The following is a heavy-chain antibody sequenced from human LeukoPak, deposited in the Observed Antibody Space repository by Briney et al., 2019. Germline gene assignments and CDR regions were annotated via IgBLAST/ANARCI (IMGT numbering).Heavy chain of an antibody. D-gene: IGHD4-17*01. J-gene: IGHJ4*02. CDR3: ARNSHRHVTTFTFDY. CDR2: IYYSGNT. V-gene: IGHV4-59*08. Sequence: SETLSLTCTVSGGSISSYYWSWIRQPPGKGLEWIGYIYYSGNTNYNPSLKSRVTISVDTSKNQFSLKLSSVTAADTAVYYCARNSHRHVTTFTFDYWGQGTLVTVSS. CDR1: GGSISSYY.